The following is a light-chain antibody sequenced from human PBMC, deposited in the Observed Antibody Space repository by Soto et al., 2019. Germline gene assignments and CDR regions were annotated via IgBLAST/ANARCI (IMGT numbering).Light chain of an antibody. CDR3: SSYAGSSNV. Sequence: QSALIQPPSVSGSPGQSVTISCTGTSSDVGGYNYVSWYQQHPGKAPKLMIYEVNKRPSGVPDRFSGSKSGNTASLTVSGLQAEDEADYYCSSYAGSSNVFGTGTKVT. CDR2: EVN. J-gene: IGLJ1*01. V-gene: IGLV2-8*01. CDR1: SSDVGGYNY.